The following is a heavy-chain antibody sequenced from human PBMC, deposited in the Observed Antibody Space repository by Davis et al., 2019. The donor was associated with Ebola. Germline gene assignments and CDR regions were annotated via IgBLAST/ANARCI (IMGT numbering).Heavy chain of an antibody. D-gene: IGHD6-13*01. Sequence: GESLKISCAASGFTFSSYSMNWVRQAPGKGLEWVSYISSSSSTIYYADSVKGRFTISRDNAKNSLYLQMNSLRDEDTAVYYCARARGSEQLVTYYYMDVWGKGTTVTVSS. CDR3: ARARGSEQLVTYYYMDV. CDR1: GFTFSSYS. CDR2: ISSSSSTI. J-gene: IGHJ6*03. V-gene: IGHV3-48*02.